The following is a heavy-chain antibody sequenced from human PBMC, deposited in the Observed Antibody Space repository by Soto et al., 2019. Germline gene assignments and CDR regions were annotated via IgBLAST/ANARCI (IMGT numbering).Heavy chain of an antibody. D-gene: IGHD3-16*01. J-gene: IGHJ4*02. V-gene: IGHV3-74*01. CDR1: GFTFTSYW. Sequence: EVQLVESGGGLIQPGGSLRLSCAASGFTFTSYWMHWVRQVPGKGLVWVSRINSDGSTTSYADAVEGRFTISRDNAKNTLYLQMNSLRAEDTAVYYCARVGIGAYHLDCWGQGALVTVAS. CDR2: INSDGSTT. CDR3: ARVGIGAYHLDC.